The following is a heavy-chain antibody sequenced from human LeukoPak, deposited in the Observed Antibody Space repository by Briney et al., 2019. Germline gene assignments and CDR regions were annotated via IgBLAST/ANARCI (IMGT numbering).Heavy chain of an antibody. J-gene: IGHJ4*02. CDR1: GFTLADYG. Sequence: GGSLRLSCAASGFTLADYGMSWVPQGPGKGLEWGSGINWNGGSPGYADSVKGRFTISRDNPKNSLALQMTRLRAEDPALVYCSRRGVGPAARFDYWGQGTLVTVSS. D-gene: IGHD2-2*01. V-gene: IGHV3-20*04. CDR2: INWNGGSP. CDR3: SRRGVGPAARFDY.